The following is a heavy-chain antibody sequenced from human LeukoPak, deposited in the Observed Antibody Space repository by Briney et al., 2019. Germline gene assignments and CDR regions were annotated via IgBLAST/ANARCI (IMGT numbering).Heavy chain of an antibody. CDR1: GFTFSSFA. CDR3: VKSPGSGWPV. CDR2: IYSDGSRT. J-gene: IGHJ4*02. Sequence: GGSLRLSCAASGFTFSSFAMHWVRQAPGKGLEYLSAIYSDGSRTYYADSVKGRFTISRDNSKNTLYFEMSSLRVEDTAVYYCVKSPGSGWPVWGQGTLLTVSS. V-gene: IGHV3-64D*06. D-gene: IGHD6-19*01.